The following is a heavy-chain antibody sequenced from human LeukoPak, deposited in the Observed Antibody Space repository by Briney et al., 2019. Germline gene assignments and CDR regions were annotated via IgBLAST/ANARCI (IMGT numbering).Heavy chain of an antibody. CDR1: GFTFSSYA. D-gene: IGHD1-26*01. CDR3: ARDPQYSGSYFRAAAFDI. V-gene: IGHV3-23*01. J-gene: IGHJ3*02. Sequence: GGSLRLSCAASGFTFSSYAMSWVRQAPGKGLEWVSAISGSGGSTYYADSVKGRFTISRDNAKNSLYLQMNSLRAEDTAVYYCARDPQYSGSYFRAAAFDIWGQGTMVTVSS. CDR2: ISGSGGST.